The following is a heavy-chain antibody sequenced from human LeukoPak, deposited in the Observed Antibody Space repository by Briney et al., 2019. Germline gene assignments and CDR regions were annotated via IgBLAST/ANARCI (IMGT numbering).Heavy chain of an antibody. CDR2: IRYDGSNK. J-gene: IGHJ4*02. CDR3: AKDGPKYYYDSSGYYDY. CDR1: GFTFSSYG. V-gene: IGHV3-30*02. D-gene: IGHD3-22*01. Sequence: PGGSLRLSCAASGFTFSSYGMHWVRQAPGKGLEWVAFIRYDGSNKYYADSVKGRFTISRDNSKNTLYLQMNSLRAEDTAVYYCAKDGPKYYYDSSGYYDYWGQGTLVTVSS.